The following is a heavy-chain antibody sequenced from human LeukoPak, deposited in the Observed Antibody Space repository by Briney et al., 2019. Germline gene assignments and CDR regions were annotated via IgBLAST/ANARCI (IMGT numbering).Heavy chain of an antibody. CDR2: ISYDGSNK. V-gene: IGHV3-30*04. CDR1: GFTFSSYA. D-gene: IGHD3-9*01. CDR3: ARVSYYDILTGPIRFDP. J-gene: IGHJ5*02. Sequence: GGSLRLSCAASGFTFSSYAMHWVRQALGKGLEWVAVISYDGSNKYYADPVKGRFTISRDNSKNTLYLQMNSLRTEDTAVYYCARVSYYDILTGPIRFDPWGQGTLVTVSS.